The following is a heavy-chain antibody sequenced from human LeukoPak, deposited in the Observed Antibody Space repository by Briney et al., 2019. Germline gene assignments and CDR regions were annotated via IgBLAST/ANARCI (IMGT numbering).Heavy chain of an antibody. V-gene: IGHV4-34*01. J-gene: IGHJ4*02. Sequence: PSETLSLTRAVYGGSFSGYYWSWIRQPPGKGLEWIGEINHSGSTNYNPSLKSRVTISVDTSKNQFSLKLSSVTAADTAVYYCARSRHDFWSGYPYFDYWGQGTLVTVSS. D-gene: IGHD3-3*01. CDR2: INHSGST. CDR1: GGSFSGYY. CDR3: ARSRHDFWSGYPYFDY.